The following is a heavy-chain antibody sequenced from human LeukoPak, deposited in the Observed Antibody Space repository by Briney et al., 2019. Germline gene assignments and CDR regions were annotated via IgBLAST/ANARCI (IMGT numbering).Heavy chain of an antibody. V-gene: IGHV1-69*05. CDR1: GGTFSSYA. Sequence: ASVMVSCKASGGTFSSYAISWVRQAPGQGLEWMGGIIPIFGTANYAQKFQGRVTITTDESTSTAYMELSSLRSEDTAVYYCARGRSGSYNSYFDYWGQGTLVTVSS. CDR3: ARGRSGSYNSYFDY. J-gene: IGHJ4*02. CDR2: IIPIFGTA. D-gene: IGHD1-26*01.